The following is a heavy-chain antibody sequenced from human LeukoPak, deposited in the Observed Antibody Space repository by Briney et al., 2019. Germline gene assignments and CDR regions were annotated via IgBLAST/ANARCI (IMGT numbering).Heavy chain of an antibody. CDR2: MYDGGAT. D-gene: IGHD3-3*01. Sequence: AGGSLRLSCAVSGFTVSGDYMSWVRQAPGKGLEWVSVMYDGGATYYADFVKGRFAISRDNSKNTLYLQMNSLRVEDTAVYYCARHDWFDPWGHGTLVTVSS. J-gene: IGHJ5*02. CDR1: GFTVSGDY. CDR3: ARHDWFDP. V-gene: IGHV3-53*01.